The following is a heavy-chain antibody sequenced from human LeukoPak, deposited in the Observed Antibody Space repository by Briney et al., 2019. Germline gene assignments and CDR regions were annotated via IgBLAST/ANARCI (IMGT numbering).Heavy chain of an antibody. J-gene: IGHJ3*02. CDR3: ARDRSLYSSTWYVPRDGFDI. CDR2: INPSGDNT. V-gene: IGHV1-46*01. Sequence: ASVKVSCKASGYTFTNNFMHWVRQAPGQGLEWIGIINPSGDNTWYAQKFRGRVTITADRSTSTAYMELSSLRSEDTAVYYCARDRSLYSSTWYVPRDGFDIWGQGTMVTVSS. D-gene: IGHD6-13*01. CDR1: GYTFTNNF.